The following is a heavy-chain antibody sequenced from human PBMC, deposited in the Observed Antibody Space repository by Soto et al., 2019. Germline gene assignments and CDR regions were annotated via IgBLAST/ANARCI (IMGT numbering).Heavy chain of an antibody. V-gene: IGHV3-30-3*01. CDR1: GFTFSSYA. D-gene: IGHD5-18*01. Sequence: PGGSLRLSCAASGFTFSSYAMHWVRQAPGKGLEWVAVISYDGSNKYYADSVKGRFTVSRDDSKNMLYLQMDSLGVEDTAVYYCARDEIQVWSYVGSFDYWGQGTLVTVSS. CDR2: ISYDGSNK. CDR3: ARDEIQVWSYVGSFDY. J-gene: IGHJ4*02.